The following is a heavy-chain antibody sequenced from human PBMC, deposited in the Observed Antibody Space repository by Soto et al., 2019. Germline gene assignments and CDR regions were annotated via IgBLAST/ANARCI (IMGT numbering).Heavy chain of an antibody. CDR1: GGSISSSSYC. J-gene: IGHJ3*02. Sequence: SETLSLTWTVSGGSISSSSYCWGWIRQPPGKGLEWIGSIYYSGSTYYNPSLKSRVTISVDTSKNQFSLKLSSVTAADTAVYYCAKGGSGSYSNAYDIWGQGTMVTVSS. V-gene: IGHV4-39*01. CDR3: AKGGSGSYSNAYDI. CDR2: IYYSGST. D-gene: IGHD3-10*01.